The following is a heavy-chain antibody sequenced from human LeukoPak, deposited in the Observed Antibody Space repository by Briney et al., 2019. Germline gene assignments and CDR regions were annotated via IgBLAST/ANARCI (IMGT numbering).Heavy chain of an antibody. D-gene: IGHD3-16*01. CDR2: IYYSGST. CDR1: NGSVRSYY. J-gene: IGHJ4*02. CDR3: ARYYDRTGFDY. Sequence: PSQTLSLTCAVSNGSVRSYYWSWVRQSPGKGLEWIGYIYYSGSTNYNPSLKSRVTISIHTSRNQFSLMLSSVTAADTAMYYCARYYDRTGFDYWGQGTLVTVSS. V-gene: IGHV4-59*08.